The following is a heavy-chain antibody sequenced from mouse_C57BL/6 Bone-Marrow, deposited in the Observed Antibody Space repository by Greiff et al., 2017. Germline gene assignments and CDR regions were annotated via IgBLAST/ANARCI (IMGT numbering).Heavy chain of an antibody. CDR1: GYTFTSYG. V-gene: IGHV1-81*01. D-gene: IGHD2-5*01. CDR2: IYPRSSNT. CDR3: ASSYYSIYPWFAY. Sequence: QVQLQQSGAELARPGASVKLSCKASGYTFTSYGISWVKQRPGQGLEWIGEIYPRSSNTYYNEKFKGKATLTADKSSSTAYMELRRLPSEDFAVYFCASSYYSIYPWFAYWGQGTLVTVSA. J-gene: IGHJ3*01.